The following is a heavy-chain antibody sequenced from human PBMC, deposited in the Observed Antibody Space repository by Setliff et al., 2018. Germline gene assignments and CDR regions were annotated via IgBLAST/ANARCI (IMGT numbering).Heavy chain of an antibody. V-gene: IGHV3-7*01. CDR3: ARDGGEY. Sequence: GGSLRLSCAASGFTFSIYWMTWVRQAPGKGLEWVANIKQDGSEKYYVDSVKGRFTISRDNAKNSLYLQMNSLRADDTAVYYCARDGGEYWGQGTLGTVS. D-gene: IGHD3-16*01. CDR2: IKQDGSEK. CDR1: GFTFSIYW. J-gene: IGHJ4*02.